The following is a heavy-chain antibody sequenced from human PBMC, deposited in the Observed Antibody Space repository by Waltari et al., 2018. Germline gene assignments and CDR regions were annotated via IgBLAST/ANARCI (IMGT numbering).Heavy chain of an antibody. Sequence: VQLVQAGAEVKKRGASLKVSCTASAYSCTSYDINRVRQGTGQGLEWMCCMTPNMCTPGYAQTLQGRVRMTSNTSISTAYMELRSLRSEDTAVYSCASARYSTRVYDAFAIWGQGPMVTVSS. V-gene: IGHV1-8*02. CDR2: MTPNMCTP. J-gene: IGHJ3*02. CDR1: AYSCTSYD. CDR3: ASARYSTRVYDAFAI. D-gene: IGHD1-1*01.